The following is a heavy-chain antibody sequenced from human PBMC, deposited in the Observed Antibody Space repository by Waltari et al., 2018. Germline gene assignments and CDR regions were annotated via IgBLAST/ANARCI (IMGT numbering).Heavy chain of an antibody. Sequence: EVQLLESGGGLVQPGGSLRLSCAASGFTFSSYAMSWVRQAPGKGVEGGSGISGSGGSTYYADSVKGRFTISRDNSKNTLYLQMNSLRAEDTAVYYCATQWERGGWFDPWGQGTLVTVSS. J-gene: IGHJ5*02. V-gene: IGHV3-23*01. D-gene: IGHD1-26*01. CDR1: GFTFSSYA. CDR3: ATQWERGGWFDP. CDR2: ISGSGGST.